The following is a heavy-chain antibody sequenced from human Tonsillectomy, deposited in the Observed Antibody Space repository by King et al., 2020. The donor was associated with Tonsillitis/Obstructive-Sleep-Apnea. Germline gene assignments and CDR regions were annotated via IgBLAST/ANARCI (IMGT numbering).Heavy chain of an antibody. CDR1: GFTFSSYS. Sequence: VQLVESGGGLVKPGGSLRLSCAASGFTFSSYSKNWVRQAPGKGLEWVSSISSSSSYIYYADSVKGRFTISRDNAKNSLYLQMNSLRAEDTAVYYCASYPAYDFWSGYYIYWGQGTLVTVSS. V-gene: IGHV3-21*01. CDR2: ISSSSSYI. J-gene: IGHJ4*02. CDR3: ASYPAYDFWSGYYIY. D-gene: IGHD3-3*01.